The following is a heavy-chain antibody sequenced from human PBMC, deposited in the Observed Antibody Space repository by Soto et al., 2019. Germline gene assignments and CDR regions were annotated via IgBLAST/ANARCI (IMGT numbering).Heavy chain of an antibody. CDR2: INHSGST. Sequence: EPLSLTCGVYGGSFSVYYWSWIRQPPGNGLEWIGEINHSGSTNYNPSLKSRVTISVDTSKNQFSLKLSSVTAADTAVYYCARGPRYSRYYYYYYGMDVWGQGTTVTVSS. D-gene: IGHD6-13*01. CDR1: GGSFSVYY. J-gene: IGHJ6*02. CDR3: ARGPRYSRYYYYYYGMDV. V-gene: IGHV4-34*01.